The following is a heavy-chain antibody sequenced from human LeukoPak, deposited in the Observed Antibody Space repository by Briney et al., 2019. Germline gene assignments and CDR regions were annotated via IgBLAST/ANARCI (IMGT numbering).Heavy chain of an antibody. CDR2: IKQDGSEK. CDR3: ARRGGSYSPFGY. Sequence: GGSLRLSCAAPGIMFSSYWMSWVRQAPGKGLEWVANIKQDGSEKYYVDSVKGRFTISRDNTKNSLYLQMDSLRAEDTAVYYCARRGGSYSPFGYWGQGTLVTVSS. V-gene: IGHV3-7*01. CDR1: GIMFSSYW. D-gene: IGHD1-26*01. J-gene: IGHJ4*02.